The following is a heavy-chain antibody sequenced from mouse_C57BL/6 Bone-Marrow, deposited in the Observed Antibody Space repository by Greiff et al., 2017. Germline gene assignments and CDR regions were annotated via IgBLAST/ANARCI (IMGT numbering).Heavy chain of an antibody. CDR3: ARAGYSNAGFAD. CDR2: IDPSDSYT. D-gene: IGHD2-5*01. CDR1: GYTFTSYC. J-gene: IGHJ3*01. V-gene: IGHV1-50*01. Sequence: QVQLQQPGAELVKPGASVKLSCKASGYTFTSYCMQWVKQRPGQGLEWIGEIDPSDSYTNSNQKFKGKATLTVDTSSSTAYMQLSSLTSEDSAVYDYARAGYSNAGFADWGQGTLVTVSA.